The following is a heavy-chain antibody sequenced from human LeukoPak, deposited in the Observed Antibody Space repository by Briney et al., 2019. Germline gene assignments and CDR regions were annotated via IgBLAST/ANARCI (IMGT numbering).Heavy chain of an antibody. CDR3: ARDGWPFNYDVLPGYVNWFDP. J-gene: IGHJ5*02. D-gene: IGHD3-9*01. Sequence: GASVKVSCKASGYTFTSYYMHWVRQAPGQGLEWMGIINPSGGSTSYAQKFQGRVTMTRDMSTSTVYMELSRLRSDDTAVYYCARDGWPFNYDVLPGYVNWFDPWGQGTLVTVSS. CDR2: INPSGGST. V-gene: IGHV1-46*01. CDR1: GYTFTSYY.